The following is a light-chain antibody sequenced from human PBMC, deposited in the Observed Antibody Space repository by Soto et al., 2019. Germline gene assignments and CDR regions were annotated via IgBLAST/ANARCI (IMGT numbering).Light chain of an antibody. CDR3: QVWDSSSDHRGVV. CDR1: NIGSKS. J-gene: IGLJ2*01. Sequence: SYELTQPPSVSVAPGQTARITCGGNNIGSKSVHWYQQKPRQAPVLVVYDDSDRPSGLPERFPGSNSRNTATLTMSSVEAGDEADYYYQVWDSSSDHRGVVFGGGTKLTVL. V-gene: IGLV3-21*02. CDR2: DDS.